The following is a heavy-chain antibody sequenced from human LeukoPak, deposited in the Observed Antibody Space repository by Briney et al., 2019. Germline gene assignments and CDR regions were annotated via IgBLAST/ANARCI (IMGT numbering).Heavy chain of an antibody. Sequence: GGSLRLSCAASGFTFTNYWMHWVRQVPGKGLVWVSDVNSDGTRTRYADFVKGRFTISRDSAKNTLYLQMNSLRAEDTAVYYCAAGVGLVKAYYYMDVWGKGTTVTVSS. D-gene: IGHD3/OR15-3a*01. CDR1: GFTFTNYW. V-gene: IGHV3-74*01. J-gene: IGHJ6*03. CDR3: AAGVGLVKAYYYMDV. CDR2: VNSDGTRT.